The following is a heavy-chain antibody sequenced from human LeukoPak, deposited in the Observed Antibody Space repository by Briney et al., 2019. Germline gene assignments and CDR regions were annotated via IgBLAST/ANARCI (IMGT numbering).Heavy chain of an antibody. J-gene: IGHJ4*02. Sequence: PGGSLRLPCAASGFTFSSYGMHWVRQAPGKGLEWVAFIRYDGNNKYYADSVKGRFTISRDNSKNTLYLQMNSLRAEDTAVYYCAKLISPYDYWGQGTLVLVSS. CDR2: IRYDGNNK. CDR3: AKLISPYDY. CDR1: GFTFSSYG. V-gene: IGHV3-30*02.